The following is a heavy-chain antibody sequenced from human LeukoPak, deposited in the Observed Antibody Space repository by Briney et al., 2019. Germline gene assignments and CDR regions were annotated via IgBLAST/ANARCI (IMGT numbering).Heavy chain of an antibody. D-gene: IGHD3-22*01. CDR1: GFTFSDYY. CDR2: ISSSGSTI. CDR3: ARSDNYDSSYDY. V-gene: IGHV3-11*01. J-gene: IGHJ4*02. Sequence: GGSLRLSCAASGFTFSDYYMSWLRQAPGKGLEWVSYISSSGSTIYYADSVKGRFTISRDNAKNSLYLQMNSLRAEDTAVYYCARSDNYDSSYDYWGQGTLVTVSS.